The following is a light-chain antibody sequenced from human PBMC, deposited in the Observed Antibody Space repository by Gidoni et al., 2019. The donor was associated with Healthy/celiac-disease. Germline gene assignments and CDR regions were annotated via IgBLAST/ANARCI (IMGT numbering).Light chain of an antibody. J-gene: IGKJ1*01. CDR3: QQYKNWPPWT. V-gene: IGKV3-15*01. CDR2: GAS. Sequence: EIVMTQSPANLSVSPGERATLSCRASQSVSSNLAGYQQKPGQAPSLLIYGASTRATGIPASFSGSGSGTEFTRTISSLQSEDFAVYYCQQYKNWPPWTFGQGTKVEIK. CDR1: QSVSSN.